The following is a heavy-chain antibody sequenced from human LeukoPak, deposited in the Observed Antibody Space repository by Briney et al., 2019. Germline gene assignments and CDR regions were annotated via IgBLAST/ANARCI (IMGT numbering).Heavy chain of an antibody. CDR3: ARGLGFDY. CDR2: INHSGST. J-gene: IGHJ4*02. V-gene: IGHV4-34*01. CDR1: GGSFSGYY. Sequence: SETLSLTCAVYGGSFSGYYWSWIRQPPGKGLEWIGEINHSGSTNYNPSLKSRVTISVDTSKNQFSLKLSSVTAADTAVYYCARGLGFDYWGQGTLVTVSS.